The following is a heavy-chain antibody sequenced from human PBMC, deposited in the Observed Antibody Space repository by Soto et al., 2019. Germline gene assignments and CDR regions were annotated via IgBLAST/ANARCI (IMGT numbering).Heavy chain of an antibody. V-gene: IGHV3-23*01. Sequence: GSLRLFCAASAFSFSTYAISLVRQARRKGLQWVSSISGSGAGTAYYADSMSGRFTISKDNKKMPVYLQINSLRDEDTALYYCARASYCTTTTGLEDVWGQGTTVTVSS. CDR3: ARASYCTTTTGLEDV. J-gene: IGHJ6*02. D-gene: IGHD2-8*01. CDR2: ISGSGAGTA. CDR1: AFSFSTYA.